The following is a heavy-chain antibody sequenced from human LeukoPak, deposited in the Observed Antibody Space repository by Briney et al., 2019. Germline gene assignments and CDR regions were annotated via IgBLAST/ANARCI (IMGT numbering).Heavy chain of an antibody. D-gene: IGHD4-23*01. CDR3: ARGRGFGGNSRFDY. Sequence: SETLSLTCTVSGGSIRSGSYYWSWIRQPAGKGLEWIGRIYTSGSTNYNPSLKSRVTIAVDTSKNQFSLKLSSVTAADTAVYYCARGRGFGGNSRFDYWGQGTLVTVSS. CDR2: IYTSGST. V-gene: IGHV4-61*02. CDR1: GGSIRSGSYY. J-gene: IGHJ4*02.